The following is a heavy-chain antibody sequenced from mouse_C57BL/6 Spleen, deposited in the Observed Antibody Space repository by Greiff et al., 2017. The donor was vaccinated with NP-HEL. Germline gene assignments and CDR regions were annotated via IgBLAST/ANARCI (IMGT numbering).Heavy chain of an antibody. CDR3: ARSPYGSLYFDV. J-gene: IGHJ1*03. Sequence: EVHLVESGGGLVQPGGSLSLSCAASGFTFTDYYMSWVRQPPGKALEWLGFIRNKANGYTTEYSASVKGRFTISRDNSQSILYLQMNALRAEDSATYYCARSPYGSLYFDVWGTGTTVTVSS. CDR1: GFTFTDYY. CDR2: IRNKANGYTT. V-gene: IGHV7-3*01. D-gene: IGHD2-2*01.